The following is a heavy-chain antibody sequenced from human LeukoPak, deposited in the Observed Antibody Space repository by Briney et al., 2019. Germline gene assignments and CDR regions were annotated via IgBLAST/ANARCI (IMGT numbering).Heavy chain of an antibody. CDR2: ISSSGSTI. D-gene: IGHD3-10*02. J-gene: IGHJ6*04. CDR1: GFTFSSYE. V-gene: IGHV3-48*03. Sequence: GGSVRLSCAASGFTFSSYEMNWVRQAPGKGLEWVSYISSSGSTIYYADSVKGRFTISRDSAKSSLYLQMNSLRAEDTAVYYCAELGITMIGGVWGKGTTVTISS. CDR3: AELGITMIGGV.